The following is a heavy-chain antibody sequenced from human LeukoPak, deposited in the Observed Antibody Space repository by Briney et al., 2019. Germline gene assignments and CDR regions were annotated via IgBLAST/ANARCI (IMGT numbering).Heavy chain of an antibody. CDR3: ARGRTWAMIVVVKGPYYFDY. D-gene: IGHD3-22*01. J-gene: IGHJ4*02. CDR2: INHSGST. V-gene: IGHV4-34*01. Sequence: SETLSLTCAVYGGSFSGYYWSWIRQPPGKGLEWIGDINHSGSTNYNPSLKSRVTISVDTSKNQFSLKLSSVTAADTAVYYCARGRTWAMIVVVKGPYYFDYWGQGTLVTVSS. CDR1: GGSFSGYY.